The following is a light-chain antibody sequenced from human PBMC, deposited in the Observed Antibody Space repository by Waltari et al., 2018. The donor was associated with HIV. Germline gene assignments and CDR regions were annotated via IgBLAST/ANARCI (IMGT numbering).Light chain of an antibody. Sequence: QLVLTQSPSASASLGASVKLTCTLSSGHSSYVIAWHQHQPKKGPRYLMKLNSDGSHFTGDGIPDRFSGSSSGAERYLTISSLQSEDEADYYCQTWGTGIVVFGGGTKLTVL. J-gene: IGLJ2*01. V-gene: IGLV4-69*01. CDR3: QTWGTGIVV. CDR2: LNSDGSH. CDR1: SGHSSYV.